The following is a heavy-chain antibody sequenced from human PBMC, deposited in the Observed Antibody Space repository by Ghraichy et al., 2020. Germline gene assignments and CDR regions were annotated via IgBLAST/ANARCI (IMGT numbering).Heavy chain of an antibody. J-gene: IGHJ4*02. CDR2: IYYSGST. CDR1: GGSISSGGYS. V-gene: IGHV4-30-4*07. D-gene: IGHD2-2*01. Sequence: SQTLSPTCAVSGGSISSGGYSWSWIRQPPGKGLEWIGYIYYSGSTYYNPSLKSRVTISVDTSKNQFSLKLSSVTAADTAVYYCASHIVVVPAAGGYFDYWGQGTLVTVSS. CDR3: ASHIVVVPAAGGYFDY.